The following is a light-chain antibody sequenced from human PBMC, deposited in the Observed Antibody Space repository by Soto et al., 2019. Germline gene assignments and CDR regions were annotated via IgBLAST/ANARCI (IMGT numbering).Light chain of an antibody. CDR3: QQYATSPWT. CDR1: QRVSSSY. J-gene: IGKJ1*01. Sequence: EIVLTQSPGTLSLSPGERATLSCRASQRVSSSYLAWYQQKPGQAPRLLIYGASSRATGIPDRFSGSGSGTDFTLTISRLEPEDFAVYYCQQYATSPWTFGQGTKVDIK. CDR2: GAS. V-gene: IGKV3-20*01.